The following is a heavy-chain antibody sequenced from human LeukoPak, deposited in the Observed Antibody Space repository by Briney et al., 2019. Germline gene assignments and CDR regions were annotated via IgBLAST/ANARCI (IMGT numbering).Heavy chain of an antibody. J-gene: IGHJ4*02. D-gene: IGHD3-22*01. Sequence: KPSETLSLTCTVSGGSISSYYWSWIRQPPGKGLEWIGYIYYSGSTNYNPSLKSRVTISVDTSKNQFSLKLSSVTAADTAVYYCAGDPIYDSSGYDLGGYFDYWGQGTLVTVSS. CDR1: GGSISSYY. CDR2: IYYSGST. V-gene: IGHV4-59*01. CDR3: AGDPIYDSSGYDLGGYFDY.